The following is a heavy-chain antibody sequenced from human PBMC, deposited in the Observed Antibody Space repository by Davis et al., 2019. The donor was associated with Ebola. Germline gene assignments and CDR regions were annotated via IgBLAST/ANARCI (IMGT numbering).Heavy chain of an antibody. D-gene: IGHD3-9*01. CDR3: ARGPDIFDY. Sequence: MPSETLSLTCAVYGGSFSGYYWSWIRQPPGKGLEWIGEINHSGSTNYNPSLKSRVTISVDTSKNQFSLKLSSVTAADTAVYYCARGPDIFDYWGQGTLVTVSS. CDR2: INHSGST. J-gene: IGHJ4*02. V-gene: IGHV4-34*01. CDR1: GGSFSGYY.